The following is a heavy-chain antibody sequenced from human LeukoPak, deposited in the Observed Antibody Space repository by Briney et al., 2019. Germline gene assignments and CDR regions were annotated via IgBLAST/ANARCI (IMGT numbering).Heavy chain of an antibody. D-gene: IGHD2-15*01. V-gene: IGHV3-30*02. CDR1: GFTFSSYG. Sequence: GGSLRLSCAASGFTFSSYGMHWVRQAPGKGLEWVAFIRYDGSNKYYADSVKGRFTISRDNAKNSLYLQMNSLRAEDTAVYYCVLLDIVVVVAANPKYYFDYWGQGTLVTVSS. J-gene: IGHJ4*02. CDR2: IRYDGSNK. CDR3: VLLDIVVVVAANPKYYFDY.